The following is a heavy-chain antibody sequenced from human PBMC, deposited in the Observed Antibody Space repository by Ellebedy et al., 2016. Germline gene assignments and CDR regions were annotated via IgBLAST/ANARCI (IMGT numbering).Heavy chain of an antibody. CDR2: IKQHGSEK. D-gene: IGHD5-12*01. V-gene: IGHV3-7*01. CDR3: ARDPGSGGYFDY. Sequence: GGSLRLSCTASGFTFSYYWMSWVRQAPGKGLEWVANIKQHGSEKDYVDSVKGRFTISRDDAKNSLYLQMNSLRDEDTAVYYCARDPGSGGYFDYWGQGTLVTVSS. CDR1: GFTFSYYW. J-gene: IGHJ4*02.